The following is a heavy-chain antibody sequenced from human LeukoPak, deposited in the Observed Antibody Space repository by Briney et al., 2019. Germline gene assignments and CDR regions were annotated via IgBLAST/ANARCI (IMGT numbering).Heavy chain of an antibody. D-gene: IGHD2-8*02. CDR1: GFTFSSYA. V-gene: IGHV3-23*01. CDR2: ISGSGGTT. Sequence: GGSLRLSCAASGFTFSSYAMSWVRQAPGKGLEWVSGISGSGGTTYYADSVKGRFTISRDNAKNTLYLQMNGLRAEDTAVYFCARDQLYCTGGYCYFDYWGQGTLVTVSS. CDR3: ARDQLYCTGGYCYFDY. J-gene: IGHJ4*02.